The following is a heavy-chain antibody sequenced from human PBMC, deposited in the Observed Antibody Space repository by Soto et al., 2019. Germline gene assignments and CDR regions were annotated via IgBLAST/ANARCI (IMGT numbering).Heavy chain of an antibody. CDR1: GYTFTSYD. V-gene: IGHV1-8*01. D-gene: IGHD3-16*02. Sequence: ASVKVSCKASGYTFTSYDINWVRQATGQGLEWMGWMNPNSGNTGYAQKFQGRVTMTRNTSISTAYMELSSLRSEDTAVYYCARGLAYYDYVWGSYRQWYYYYGMDVRGQGTTVTVSS. J-gene: IGHJ6*02. CDR3: ARGLAYYDYVWGSYRQWYYYYGMDV. CDR2: MNPNSGNT.